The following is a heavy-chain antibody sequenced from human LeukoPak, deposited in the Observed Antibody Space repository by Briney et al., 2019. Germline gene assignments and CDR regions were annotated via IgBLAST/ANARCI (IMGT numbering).Heavy chain of an antibody. D-gene: IGHD2-2*01. J-gene: IGHJ4*02. Sequence: SETLSLTRTVSGGSISSSSYYWGWIRQPPGKGLEWIGSIYYSGSTYYNPSLKSRVTISVDTSKNQFSLKLSSVTAADTAVYYCARFWGYCSSTSCSPPKQIDYWGQGTLVTVSS. CDR3: ARFWGYCSSTSCSPPKQIDY. CDR2: IYYSGST. CDR1: GGSISSSSYY. V-gene: IGHV4-39*07.